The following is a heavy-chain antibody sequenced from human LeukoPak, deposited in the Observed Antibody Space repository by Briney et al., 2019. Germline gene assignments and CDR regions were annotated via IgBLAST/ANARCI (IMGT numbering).Heavy chain of an antibody. CDR3: AAARWGRGAFDI. CDR2: IVVGSGNT. V-gene: IGHV1-58*01. CDR1: GFTFTSSA. J-gene: IGHJ3*02. Sequence: GASVKVSCKASGFTFTSSAVQWVRQARGQRLEWIGWIVVGSGNTNYAQKFQERVTITRDMSTSTAYMELSSLRSEDTAVYYCAAARWGRGAFDIWGQGTMVTVSP. D-gene: IGHD3-10*01.